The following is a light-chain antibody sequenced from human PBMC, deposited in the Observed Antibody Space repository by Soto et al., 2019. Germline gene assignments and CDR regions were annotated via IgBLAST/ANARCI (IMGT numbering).Light chain of an antibody. V-gene: IGKV1-5*01. Sequence: DIQMTQSPSTLSASVGDRVTITCRASQSIDRWMAWYQQKPGKAPKVLIWDATTLHRGVPSRFSGSGSVTEFTLAIASLQPDDFATYYCQQYKDYTYTFGQGTKVDIK. CDR3: QQYKDYTYT. CDR2: DAT. CDR1: QSIDRW. J-gene: IGKJ1*01.